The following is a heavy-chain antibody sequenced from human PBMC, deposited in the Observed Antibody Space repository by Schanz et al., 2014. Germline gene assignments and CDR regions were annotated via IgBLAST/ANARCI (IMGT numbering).Heavy chain of an antibody. D-gene: IGHD2-8*02. CDR3: ARDRYCPGARCPGWFDP. Sequence: QVQLQESGPGLVKPSETLSLTCIVSGGSTRSSNYYWSWIRRHPGKGLEWIGHIHYSGSTYYNPSLKSRVTIPMDTSKNQFSLRLTSVTAADTAVYHCARDRYCPGARCPGWFDPWGQGTLVTVSS. J-gene: IGHJ5*02. CDR1: GGSTRSSNYY. V-gene: IGHV4-31*02. CDR2: IHYSGST.